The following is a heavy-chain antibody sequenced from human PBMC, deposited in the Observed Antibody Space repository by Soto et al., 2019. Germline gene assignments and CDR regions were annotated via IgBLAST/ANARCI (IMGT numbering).Heavy chain of an antibody. Sequence: QVQLVQSGAEVKKPGASVRVSCKASGYTFSGYDINWVRQATGQGLEWMGWVSPDSGSTGYAGIFQGRVTMTWDTSTTTAYMDLSSLTSEDSAVYYCARATELRYVEWSVYRGGNYAMDVWGQGTTVTVSS. J-gene: IGHJ6*02. CDR3: ARATELRYVEWSVYRGGNYAMDV. D-gene: IGHD3-3*01. CDR2: VSPDSGST. CDR1: GYTFSGYD. V-gene: IGHV1-8*01.